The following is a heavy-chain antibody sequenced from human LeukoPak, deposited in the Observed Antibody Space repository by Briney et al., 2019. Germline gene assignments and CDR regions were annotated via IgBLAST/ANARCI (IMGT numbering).Heavy chain of an antibody. CDR2: IYGSGNT. CDR3: ARETSLAGFASGLGFNY. D-gene: IGHD6-19*01. V-gene: IGHV4-59*01. J-gene: IGHJ4*02. Sequence: SETLSLTCTVSGGSISGWYWSWIRQPPGKGLEWIGYIYGSGNTNYNPSLKSRVTMSIDTSKNQFSLTLTSVTAADTATYYCARETSLAGFASGLGFNYWGQGILVTVSS. CDR1: GGSISGWY.